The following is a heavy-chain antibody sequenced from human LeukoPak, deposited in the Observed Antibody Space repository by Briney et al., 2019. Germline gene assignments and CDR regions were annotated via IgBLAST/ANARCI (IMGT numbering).Heavy chain of an antibody. CDR2: IGGSGGST. D-gene: IGHD3-10*01. CDR1: GFTFSSYA. Sequence: PGGSLRLSCAASGFTFSSYAMSWVRQAPGKGLEWVSAIGGSGGSTYYADSVKGRFTISRDNSENTLYLQMNSLRAEDTAVYYCARGTYGSFLYWGQGALVTVSS. CDR3: ARGTYGSFLY. J-gene: IGHJ4*02. V-gene: IGHV3-23*01.